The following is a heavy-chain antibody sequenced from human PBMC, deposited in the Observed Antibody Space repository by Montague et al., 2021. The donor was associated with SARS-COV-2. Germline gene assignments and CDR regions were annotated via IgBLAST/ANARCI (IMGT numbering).Heavy chain of an antibody. CDR1: SPVSGAWY. Sequence: SETLSLTCPVPSPVSGAWYSGADRRSTRLNPSHSWKSNPGVSTKYNTSLKSRVSMSVDKSWNQFSLRLTSVTAADTAIYYCARRGSGRSDLAYWGQGTLVTVSS. CDR3: ARRGSGRSDLAY. V-gene: IGHV4-34*10. J-gene: IGHJ4*02. D-gene: IGHD1-26*01. CDR2: SNPGVST.